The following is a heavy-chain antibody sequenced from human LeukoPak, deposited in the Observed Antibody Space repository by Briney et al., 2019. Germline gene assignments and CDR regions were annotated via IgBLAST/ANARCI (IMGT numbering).Heavy chain of an antibody. J-gene: IGHJ4*02. Sequence: GGSLRLSCAASGFTFSNYVMNWVRQTPGKGLEWVSAITSNGGGTYLADSVKGRFTISRDNSKITLYMQLNSLRADDTAVYYCVTVKAGSAYADWVQGTLVTVSS. CDR2: ITSNGGGT. D-gene: IGHD5-12*01. V-gene: IGHV3-23*01. CDR1: GFTFSNYV. CDR3: VTVKAGSAYAD.